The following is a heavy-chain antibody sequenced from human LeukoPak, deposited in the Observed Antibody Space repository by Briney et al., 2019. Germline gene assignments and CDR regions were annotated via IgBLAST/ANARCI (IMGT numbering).Heavy chain of an antibody. CDR3: TRPGGGSDLDV. D-gene: IGHD1-26*01. CDR2: IRSKANSYAT. J-gene: IGHJ6*04. Sequence: GGTLTLSCAASGVTFSGSALHWVRQASGKGLEWVGRIRSKANSYATAYPASVKGRFTISRDDSKNTAYLQMNSLKTEDTAVYYDTRPGGGSDLDVWGKGTTVTVSS. CDR1: GVTFSGSA. V-gene: IGHV3-73*01.